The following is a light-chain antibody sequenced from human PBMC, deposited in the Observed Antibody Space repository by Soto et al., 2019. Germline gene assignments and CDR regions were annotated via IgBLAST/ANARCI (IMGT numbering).Light chain of an antibody. CDR1: QSFTSRS. J-gene: IGKJ1*01. CDR3: QQYDSSPRT. V-gene: IGKV3-20*01. Sequence: EIVLTQSPGTLSLSPGARATLSCRASQSFTSRSLAWYQQKPGLAPRLLISGTSNRAAGIPDRFSGSGSGTDFTLTISRLEPEDFAVYYCQQYDSSPRTFGQGTKVDIK. CDR2: GTS.